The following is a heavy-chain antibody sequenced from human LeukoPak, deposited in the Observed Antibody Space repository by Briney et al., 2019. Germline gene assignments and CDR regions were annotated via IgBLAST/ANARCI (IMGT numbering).Heavy chain of an antibody. Sequence: GGSLRLSCAASGFTFSSYWMSWVRRAPGKGLEWVANIKQDGSEKYYVDSVKGRFTISRDNAKNSLYLQMNSLRAEDTAVYYCARFGSGKYSLFGYWGQGTLVTLSS. CDR2: IKQDGSEK. CDR3: ARFGSGKYSLFGY. J-gene: IGHJ4*02. CDR1: GFTFSSYW. D-gene: IGHD3-10*01. V-gene: IGHV3-7*01.